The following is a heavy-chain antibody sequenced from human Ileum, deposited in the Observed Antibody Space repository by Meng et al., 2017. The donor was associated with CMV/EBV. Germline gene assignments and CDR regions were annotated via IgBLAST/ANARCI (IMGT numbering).Heavy chain of an antibody. CDR1: GFTFSSYG. CDR2: ISSSSVYR. D-gene: IGHD6-6*01. V-gene: IGHV3-21*01. J-gene: IGHJ6*02. Sequence: GGSLRLSCAASGFTFSSYGMNWVRQAPGKGLEWVSSISSSSVYRYYGDSVKGRFTISRDNAMNSLYLQMNSLRAEDTGVYYCARDGGVAARPMGNYFYYYGVDVWGQGTTVTVSS. CDR3: ARDGGVAARPMGNYFYYYGVDV.